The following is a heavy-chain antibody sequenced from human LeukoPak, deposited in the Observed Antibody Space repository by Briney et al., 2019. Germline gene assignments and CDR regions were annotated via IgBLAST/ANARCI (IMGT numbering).Heavy chain of an antibody. CDR1: GFTFRSYA. Sequence: GGSLRLSCAASGFTFRSYAMHWVRPAPGKGLEWVAVKLYDESNQYYEDSAKGRFTVSRDNSKNTLYLQMNSLRPEDTAVYYCAKRPDDYSYGMDVWGQGTTVIVSS. CDR2: KLYDESNQ. CDR3: AKRPDDYSYGMDV. V-gene: IGHV3-30-3*01. J-gene: IGHJ6*01.